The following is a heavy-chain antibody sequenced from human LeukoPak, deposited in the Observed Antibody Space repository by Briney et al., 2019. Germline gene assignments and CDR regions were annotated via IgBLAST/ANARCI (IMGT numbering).Heavy chain of an antibody. CDR3: ARFAAGGSYYYYMDV. V-gene: IGHV3-21*01. D-gene: IGHD6-25*01. J-gene: IGHJ6*03. Sequence: GGSLRLSCVASGFIFSSYNINWVHQAPGKGLEWVSSISSSSTYIYYADSVKGRFTISRDNAKNSLDLQMNSLRADDTAVYYCARFAAGGSYYYYMDVWGKGTTVTVSS. CDR1: GFIFSSYN. CDR2: ISSSSTYI.